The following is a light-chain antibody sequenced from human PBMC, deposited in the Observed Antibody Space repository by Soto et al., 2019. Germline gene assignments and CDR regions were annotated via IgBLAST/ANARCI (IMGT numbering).Light chain of an antibody. CDR2: KAS. Sequence: DIQMTQSPSTVAASVGDRVTVTCRASQSVNVWLAWYQQKPGKAPKLLIYKASSLESGVPSRFSGSGSGTDFTLTISSLQPDDFASYYCQQYQLYPWTFGQGTKVDI. V-gene: IGKV1-5*03. CDR1: QSVNVW. J-gene: IGKJ1*01. CDR3: QQYQLYPWT.